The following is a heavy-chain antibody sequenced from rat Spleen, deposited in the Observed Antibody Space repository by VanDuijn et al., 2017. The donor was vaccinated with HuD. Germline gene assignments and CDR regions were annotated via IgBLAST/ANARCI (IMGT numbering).Heavy chain of an antibody. D-gene: IGHD1-11*01. CDR2: MWGGGTT. J-gene: IGHJ2*01. CDR1: GFSLTDYS. V-gene: IGHV2S63*01. Sequence: EVQLKESGPGLVRPSQTLSLTCTVSGFSLTDYSVPWVRLPPGKGLEWMGVMWGGGTTTYNSALKSRLSISRDTSKSQVFLKMSSLQTEDTAIYYCTRSWGGYSRDYFDYWGQGVMVTVSS. CDR3: TRSWGGYSRDYFDY.